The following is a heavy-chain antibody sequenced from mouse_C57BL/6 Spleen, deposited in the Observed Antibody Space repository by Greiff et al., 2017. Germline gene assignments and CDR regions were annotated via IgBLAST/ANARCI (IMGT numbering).Heavy chain of an antibody. D-gene: IGHD1-1*01. J-gene: IGHJ1*03. CDR3: ARLYGSSGWYFDV. CDR1: GYTFTDYY. CDR2: IYPGSGNT. Sequence: VKLQESGAELVRPGASVKLSCKASGYTFTDYYINWVKQRPGQGLEWIARIYPGSGNTYYNEKFKGKATLTAEKSSSTAYMQLSSLTSEDSAVYFCARLYGSSGWYFDVWGTGTTVTVSS. V-gene: IGHV1-76*01.